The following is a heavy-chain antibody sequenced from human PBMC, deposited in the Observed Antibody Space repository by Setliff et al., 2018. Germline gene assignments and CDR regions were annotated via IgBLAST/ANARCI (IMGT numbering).Heavy chain of an antibody. CDR1: GGSISPYL. CDR2: IYHNGNT. Sequence: SETLSLTCTVSGGSISPYLWSWIRQSPGKGLEWIGYIYHNGNTNFNPSLKTRVTMSVDTSKNQFALNLRSVTAADSAVYYCARDRTAYSYGLDVCGQGTTVTVSS. CDR3: ARDRTAYSYGLDV. J-gene: IGHJ6*02. V-gene: IGHV4-59*01. D-gene: IGHD5-18*01.